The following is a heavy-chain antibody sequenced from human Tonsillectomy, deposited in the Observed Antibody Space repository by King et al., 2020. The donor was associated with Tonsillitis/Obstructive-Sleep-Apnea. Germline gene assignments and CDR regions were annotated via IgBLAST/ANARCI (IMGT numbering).Heavy chain of an antibody. CDR3: ARFSITMIVVAQD. CDR1: GGSFSGYY. CDR2: INHSGST. Sequence: VQLQQWGAGLLKPSETLSLTCAVYGGSFSGYYWSWIRQPPGKGLEWIGEINHSGSTNYNPSLKSRVTISVDTSKNQFSLKLSSVTAADTAVYYCARFSITMIVVAQDWGQGTLVTVSS. V-gene: IGHV4-34*01. J-gene: IGHJ4*02. D-gene: IGHD3-22*01.